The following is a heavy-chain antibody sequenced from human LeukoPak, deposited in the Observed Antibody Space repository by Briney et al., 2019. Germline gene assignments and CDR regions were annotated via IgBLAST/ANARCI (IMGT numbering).Heavy chain of an antibody. Sequence: SETLSLTCTVSGGSISSYYWSWIRQPPGRGLEWIGYIYYSGSTNYNPSPKSRVTISVDTSKNQFSLKLSSVTAADTAVYYCARAPYSSGWWTYFDYWGQGTLVTVSS. V-gene: IGHV4-59*01. CDR2: IYYSGST. D-gene: IGHD6-19*01. J-gene: IGHJ4*02. CDR1: GGSISSYY. CDR3: ARAPYSSGWWTYFDY.